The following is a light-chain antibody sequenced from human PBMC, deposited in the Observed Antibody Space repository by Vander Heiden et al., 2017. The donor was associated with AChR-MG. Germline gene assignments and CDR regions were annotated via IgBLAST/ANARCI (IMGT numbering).Light chain of an antibody. V-gene: IGLV2-14*03. CDR1: NRDIGDYNY. J-gene: IGLJ3*02. Sequence: QSALTQPASVSGSPGQSITISCTGTNRDIGDYNYVSWYQQHPGEAPKRRIFDVNKRPSGISNRFSGSKSGNTASLTISGLQAEDEGDDFCSSYTSKSTLMCGGGTQLKVL. CDR2: DVN. CDR3: SSYTSKSTLM.